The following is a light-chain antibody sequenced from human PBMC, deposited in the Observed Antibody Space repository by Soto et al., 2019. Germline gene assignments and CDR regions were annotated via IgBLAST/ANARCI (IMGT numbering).Light chain of an antibody. CDR1: QAIKND. CDR2: AAS. V-gene: IGKV1-6*01. Sequence: AIQVTQSPTSLSASVGDSVTITCRTSQAIKNDLGWYQQKPGGAPEVLIFAASSLRAGVPSRFSGSGSGTDFSLTISSLQPEDFATYCCLQYNNYPRTFGQGTKVDIK. CDR3: LQYNNYPRT. J-gene: IGKJ1*01.